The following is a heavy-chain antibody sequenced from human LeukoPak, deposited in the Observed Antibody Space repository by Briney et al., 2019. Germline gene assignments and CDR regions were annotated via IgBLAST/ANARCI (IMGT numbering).Heavy chain of an antibody. Sequence: PGGSLRLSCAASRFNFNNYAMHWVRQPPGKGLEWVAVISYDGSEKYYADSVKGRFTISRDNAKNTLYLQMNSLRAEDTAVYYCARDRVYCGSTSCYAYYFDYWGQGTLVTVSS. CDR2: ISYDGSEK. D-gene: IGHD2-2*01. CDR1: RFNFNNYA. CDR3: ARDRVYCGSTSCYAYYFDY. V-gene: IGHV3-30-3*01. J-gene: IGHJ4*02.